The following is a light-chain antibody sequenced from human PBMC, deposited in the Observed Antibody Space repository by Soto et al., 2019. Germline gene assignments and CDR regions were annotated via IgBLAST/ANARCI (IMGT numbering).Light chain of an antibody. Sequence: DLPMTQSPSSLSASVGDRVTITCRASQSISSYLNWYQQKPGKAPELLIYAASNLKSGVSSRFSGSGSGTDFTLSISSLQPEDFASYHCQQSYSSPYTFGQGTKLEIK. CDR1: QSISSY. J-gene: IGKJ2*01. CDR3: QQSYSSPYT. CDR2: AAS. V-gene: IGKV1-39*01.